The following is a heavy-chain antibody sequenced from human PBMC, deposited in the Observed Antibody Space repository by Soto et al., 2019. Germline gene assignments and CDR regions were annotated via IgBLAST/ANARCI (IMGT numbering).Heavy chain of an antibody. Sequence: QVQLVQSGAEVKKPGASVKVSCKASGYTFTTHGISWVRQAPGQGLEWMGWVRGDNGHTNYAQSLQCRVTMTTDTSTNTAYMELRSLRSDDTAVYYCARDLGYCRSGTCYREWFDPWGQGTLVTVSS. V-gene: IGHV1-18*01. D-gene: IGHD2-15*01. CDR3: ARDLGYCRSGTCYREWFDP. CDR1: GYTFTTHG. CDR2: VRGDNGHT. J-gene: IGHJ5*02.